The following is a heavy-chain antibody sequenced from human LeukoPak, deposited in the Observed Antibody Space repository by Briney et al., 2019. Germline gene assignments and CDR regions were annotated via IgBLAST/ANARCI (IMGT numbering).Heavy chain of an antibody. Sequence: GGSLRLSCGATGFTFSNYAMSWVRQAPEKGLEWVSTISGSGGSTYYADSVKGRFTISRDNPKNTLYLQMNSLRAEDAAVYYCAKDWRGSYYNPLFGYWGLGTLVTVSS. CDR1: GFTFSNYA. V-gene: IGHV3-23*01. CDR2: ISGSGGST. D-gene: IGHD1-26*01. CDR3: AKDWRGSYYNPLFGY. J-gene: IGHJ4*02.